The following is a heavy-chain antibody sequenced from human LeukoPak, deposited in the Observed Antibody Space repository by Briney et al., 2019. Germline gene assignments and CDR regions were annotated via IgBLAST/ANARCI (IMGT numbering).Heavy chain of an antibody. V-gene: IGHV3-7*01. CDR2: IKQDGGEK. CDR3: ARSYCSGAGCGPYRYFDL. CDR1: GFTFSTYW. Sequence: GGSLRLSCAASGFTFSTYWLAWVRQAPGKGLEWVANIKQDGGEKYYVDSVKDRFNISRDNAKNSLFLQMNSLRAEDTAMYYCARSYCSGAGCGPYRYFDLWGRGTLVTVSS. D-gene: IGHD2-15*01. J-gene: IGHJ2*01.